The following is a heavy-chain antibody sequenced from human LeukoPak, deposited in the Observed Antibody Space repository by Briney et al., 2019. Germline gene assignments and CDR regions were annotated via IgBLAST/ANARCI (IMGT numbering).Heavy chain of an antibody. CDR2: IDPSDSYT. J-gene: IGHJ4*02. D-gene: IGHD2-2*01. Sequence: GESLKISCKGSGYSFTSYWISWVRQMPGKGLEWTGRIDPSDSYTNYSPSFQGHVTISADKSISTAYLQWSSLKASDTAMYYCARLDKRYCSSTSCGPWDYWGQGTLVTVSS. V-gene: IGHV5-10-1*01. CDR3: ARLDKRYCSSTSCGPWDY. CDR1: GYSFTSYW.